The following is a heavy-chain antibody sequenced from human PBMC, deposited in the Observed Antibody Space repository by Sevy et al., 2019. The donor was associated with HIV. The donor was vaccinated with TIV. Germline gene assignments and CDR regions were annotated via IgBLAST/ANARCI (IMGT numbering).Heavy chain of an antibody. CDR3: TRDPTYYDFWSGYYTGWFDP. Sequence: GESLKISCAASGFTFSDYYMSWVRQAPGKGLEWVSYISSSGSTIYYADSVKGRFTISRDNAQNSLYLQMNSLRAEDTALYYCTRDPTYYDFWSGYYTGWFDPWGQGTLVTVSS. J-gene: IGHJ5*02. CDR1: GFTFSDYY. CDR2: ISSSGSTI. V-gene: IGHV3-11*01. D-gene: IGHD3-3*01.